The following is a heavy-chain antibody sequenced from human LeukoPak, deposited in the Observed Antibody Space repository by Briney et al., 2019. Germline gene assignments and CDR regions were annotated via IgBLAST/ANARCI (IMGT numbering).Heavy chain of an antibody. CDR1: GGSISSSSYY. V-gene: IGHV4-39*07. J-gene: IGHJ1*01. CDR3: ARDIAAAAFFQH. CDR2: IYYSGST. D-gene: IGHD6-13*01. Sequence: SETLSLTCTVSGGSISSSSYYWGWIRQPPGKGLEWIGSIYYSGSTYYNPSLKSRVTMSVDTSKNQFSLKLSSVTAADTAVYYCARDIAAAAFFQHWGQGTLVTVSS.